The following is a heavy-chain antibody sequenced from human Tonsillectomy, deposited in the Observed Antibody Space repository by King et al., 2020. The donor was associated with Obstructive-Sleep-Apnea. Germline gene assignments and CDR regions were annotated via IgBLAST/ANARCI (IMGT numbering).Heavy chain of an antibody. CDR3: AKDLXXHFDYLDXFXX. J-gene: IGHJ3*02. V-gene: IGHV3-33*06. D-gene: IGHD3-9*01. Sequence: QLVQSGGGVVQPGRSLRLSCAASGFTFSAYGVHWVRQAPGKGLEWVAVIRSDESQKYYADSVKGRFIISRDNSKNTLYLQMNSLRAEDKAVYYCAKDLXXHFDYLDXFXXXXQGTMVTVSS. CDR1: GFTFSAYG. CDR2: IRSDESQK.